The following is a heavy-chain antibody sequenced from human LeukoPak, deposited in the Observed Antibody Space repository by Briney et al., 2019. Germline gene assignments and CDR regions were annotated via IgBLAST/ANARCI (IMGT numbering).Heavy chain of an antibody. J-gene: IGHJ4*02. D-gene: IGHD6-19*01. Sequence: PGGSLRLSCAASAFTFSNYGMHWVRQAPGKGLEWVAVVSYAGSTTYYADSVKGRFTISRDNSKNTLYLQMNSLRAEDTAVYYCAKEPIPMAGGYYFHYRGQGTLATVSS. V-gene: IGHV3-30*18. CDR2: VSYAGSTT. CDR1: AFTFSNYG. CDR3: AKEPIPMAGGYYFHY.